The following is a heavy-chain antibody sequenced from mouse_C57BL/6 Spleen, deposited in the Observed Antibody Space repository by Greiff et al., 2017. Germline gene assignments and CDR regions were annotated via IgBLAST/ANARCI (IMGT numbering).Heavy chain of an antibody. J-gene: IGHJ1*03. CDR2: IYPGNSDT. D-gene: IGHD2-4*01. Sequence: EVHLVESGTVLARPGASVKMSCKTSGYTFTSYWMHWVKQRPGQGLEWIGAIYPGNSDTSYNQKFKGKALLTAVTSASTAYMELSSLTNEDSAVYYCTRGYDYDWYFDVWGTGTTVTVSS. V-gene: IGHV1-5*01. CDR3: TRGYDYDWYFDV. CDR1: GYTFTSYW.